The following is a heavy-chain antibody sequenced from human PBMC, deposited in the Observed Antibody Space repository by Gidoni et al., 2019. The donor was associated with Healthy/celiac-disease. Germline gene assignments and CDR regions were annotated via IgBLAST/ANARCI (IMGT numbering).Heavy chain of an antibody. V-gene: IGHV4-34*01. D-gene: IGHD3-10*01. J-gene: IGHJ4*02. CDR2: INHSGST. CDR3: ARVQSFYYYGSESYGV. CDR1: GGSFSGYY. Sequence: QVQLQQWGAGLLKPSETLSLTCAVYGGSFSGYYWSWIRQPPGKGLEWIGEINHSGSTNYNPSLKSRVTISVDTSKHQYSLNLSSVTAADTAVYYCARVQSFYYYGSESYGVWGQGTLVTVSS.